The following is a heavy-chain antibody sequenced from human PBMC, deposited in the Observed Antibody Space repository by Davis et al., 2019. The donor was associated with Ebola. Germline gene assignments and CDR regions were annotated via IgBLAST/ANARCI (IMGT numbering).Heavy chain of an antibody. V-gene: IGHV5-51*01. CDR3: ASTYY. CDR1: GYDFSSDW. J-gene: IGHJ4*02. CDR2: IYPGDSDT. Sequence: KVSCKGSGYDFSSDWIAWMRQMSGKGLEWMGIIYPGDSDTRYSPSFQGLVTFSADKSISTAYLQWSSLKASDTAIYYCASTYYWGQGTLVTVSS.